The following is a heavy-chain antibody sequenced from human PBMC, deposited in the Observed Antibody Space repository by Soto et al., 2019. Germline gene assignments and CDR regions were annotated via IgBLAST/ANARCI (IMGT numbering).Heavy chain of an antibody. CDR2: INPKSGGT. Sequence: ASVKVSCKASGYSFSDYHIHWVRQAPGQGLEWLGRINPKSGGTSSAQKFQGWVTMTRDTSISTAYMELTRLRSDDTAVYFCARGHSTDCSNGVCSFFYNHEMDVWGQGTTVTVS. D-gene: IGHD2-8*01. CDR3: ARGHSTDCSNGVCSFFYNHEMDV. J-gene: IGHJ6*02. V-gene: IGHV1-2*04. CDR1: GYSFSDYH.